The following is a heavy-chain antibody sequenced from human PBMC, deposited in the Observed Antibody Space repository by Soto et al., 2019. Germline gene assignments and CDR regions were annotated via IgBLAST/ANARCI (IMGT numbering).Heavy chain of an antibody. CDR3: ARDRRGGASKATIGMDV. Sequence: SETLSLTCTVSGGSISSGGYYWSWIRQHPGKGLEWIGYIYYSGSTYYNPSLKSRVTISVDTSKNQFSLKLSSVTAADTAVYYCARDRRGGASKATIGMDVWGQGTTVTVSS. D-gene: IGHD5-12*01. J-gene: IGHJ6*02. CDR1: GGSISSGGYY. CDR2: IYYSGST. V-gene: IGHV4-31*03.